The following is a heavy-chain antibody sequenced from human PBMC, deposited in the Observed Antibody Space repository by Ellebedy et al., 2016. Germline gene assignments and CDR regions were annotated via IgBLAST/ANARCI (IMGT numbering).Heavy chain of an antibody. Sequence: SETLSLTCTVSGGSVSSGSYYWNWIRQPPGRGLEWIGYIYYSGSTNYNPSLKSRITIAVDTSKNQLSLKLSSVTAADTAVYYCARVSARANGPDYWGQGTLVTVSS. CDR2: IYYSGST. CDR3: ARVSARANGPDY. J-gene: IGHJ4*02. V-gene: IGHV4-61*01. D-gene: IGHD6-6*01. CDR1: GGSVSSGSYY.